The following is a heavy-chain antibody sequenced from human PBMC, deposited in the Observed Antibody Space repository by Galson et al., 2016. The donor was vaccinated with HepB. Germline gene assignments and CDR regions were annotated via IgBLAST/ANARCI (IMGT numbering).Heavy chain of an antibody. Sequence: QSGAEVKKPGDFLRISCKGSGYSFSTYWIGWVRQMPGKGLEWMGIIYPGDSDTSYSPSFQGQVSISADKSFSTVYLQWSSLKASDTAMYYGARLICPYDYVWGTDNYFDYWGQGTLVTVSS. CDR1: GYSFSTYW. CDR3: ARLICPYDYVWGTDNYFDY. J-gene: IGHJ4*02. D-gene: IGHD3-16*01. CDR2: IYPGDSDT. V-gene: IGHV5-51*01.